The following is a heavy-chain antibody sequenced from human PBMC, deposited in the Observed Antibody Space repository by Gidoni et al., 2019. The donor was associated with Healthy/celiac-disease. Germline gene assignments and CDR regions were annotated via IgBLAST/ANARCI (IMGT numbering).Heavy chain of an antibody. Sequence: EVQLVESGGVLFKPGGSLRLPCAASRFTFSSYSMNWVRQAPGKGLGWVSSISSSSSYIYYADSVKGRFTISRDNAKNSLYLQMNSLRAEDTAVYYCAREHTGYSSSWFLDYWGQGTLVTVSS. J-gene: IGHJ4*02. V-gene: IGHV3-21*01. CDR3: AREHTGYSSSWFLDY. CDR2: ISSSSSYI. CDR1: RFTFSSYS. D-gene: IGHD6-13*01.